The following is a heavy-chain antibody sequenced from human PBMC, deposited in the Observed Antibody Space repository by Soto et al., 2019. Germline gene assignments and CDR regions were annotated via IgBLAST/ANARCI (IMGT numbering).Heavy chain of an antibody. CDR1: CGSIISYY. D-gene: IGHD3-10*01. V-gene: IGHV4-59*01. CDR3: ARGGDYYNWFDP. J-gene: IGHJ5*02. CDR2: IYYSGST. Sequence: FETLSLTCTFSCGSIISYYWSWIRQPPGKGLEWIGYIYYSGSTNYNPSLKSRVTISVDTSKNQFSLKLSSVTAADTAVYYCARGGDYYNWFDPWGQGTLVTVSS.